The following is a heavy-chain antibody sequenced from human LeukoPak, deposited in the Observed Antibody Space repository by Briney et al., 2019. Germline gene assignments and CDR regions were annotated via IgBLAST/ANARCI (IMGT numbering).Heavy chain of an antibody. CDR3: AKAGARYCHSSGLYAFDV. Sequence: PSETLSLTCTVSGDSVSSTGYYWGWISQPPGKGLEWIGTIYYSGSTYYNPSLKSRVTMSEDTSRNQFSLRLSSVNAADTAAYYCAKAGARYCHSSGLYAFDVWGQGTMVTVSS. D-gene: IGHD3-22*01. CDR1: GDSVSSTGYY. CDR2: IYYSGST. J-gene: IGHJ3*01. V-gene: IGHV4-39*01.